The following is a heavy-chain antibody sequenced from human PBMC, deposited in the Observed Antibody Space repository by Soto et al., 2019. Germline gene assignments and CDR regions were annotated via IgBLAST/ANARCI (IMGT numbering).Heavy chain of an antibody. CDR1: GYTFTNYW. V-gene: IGHV5-10-1*01. CDR2: IDARDSQT. D-gene: IGHD4-17*01. J-gene: IGHJ4*02. CDR3: ARHAFGDYVCSFDN. Sequence: PGESLKISCKGSGYTFTNYWISWVRQMSGKGLEWMGRIDARDSQTNYSPSFQGHVTISADKSVSTVYLQWSSLKASDTAMYYCARHAFGDYVCSFDNWGQGTLVTVSS.